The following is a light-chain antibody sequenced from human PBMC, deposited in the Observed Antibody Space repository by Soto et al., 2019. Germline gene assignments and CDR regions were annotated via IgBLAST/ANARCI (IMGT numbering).Light chain of an antibody. CDR1: QSVSFSY. CDR2: DGS. Sequence: EIVLTQSPGTVSLSPGERATLSCRASQSVSFSYIAWYQQKPGQAPRLLMYDGSRRATGIPDRFSGSGSGTDFTLTISRLEPEDFAVYYCHQYRSSPLHFGQGTKLEIK. J-gene: IGKJ2*01. V-gene: IGKV3-20*01. CDR3: HQYRSSPLH.